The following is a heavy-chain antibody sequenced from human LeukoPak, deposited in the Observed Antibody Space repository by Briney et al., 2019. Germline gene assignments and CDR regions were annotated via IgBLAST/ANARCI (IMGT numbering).Heavy chain of an antibody. Sequence: GGSLRLSCAASGLILSDYYMSWVRQVPGRGLEWLANINLDGSEKHFVDSLRGRFTISRDNAKNSLFLEMNSLRAEDTAVYYCATSGVKSVTTHGPWGQGTLVTVSS. CDR3: ATSGVKSVTTHGP. CDR2: INLDGSEK. J-gene: IGHJ5*02. D-gene: IGHD4-17*01. CDR1: GLILSDYY. V-gene: IGHV3-7*01.